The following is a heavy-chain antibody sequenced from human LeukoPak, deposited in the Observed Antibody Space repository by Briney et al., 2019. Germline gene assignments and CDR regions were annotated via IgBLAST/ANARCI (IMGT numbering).Heavy chain of an antibody. Sequence: GGSLRLSCAASGFSFTTYWMGWVRQAPGKGLEWVANIKQDGTEKYYVDSVKGRFTISRDNTKNSLYLQMNSLRVEDTAVYYCAKLAKYFYGSETYYFFEHWGQGTPVTASS. J-gene: IGHJ4*02. CDR1: GFSFTTYW. CDR3: AKLAKYFYGSETYYFFEH. CDR2: IKQDGTEK. D-gene: IGHD3-10*01. V-gene: IGHV3-7*01.